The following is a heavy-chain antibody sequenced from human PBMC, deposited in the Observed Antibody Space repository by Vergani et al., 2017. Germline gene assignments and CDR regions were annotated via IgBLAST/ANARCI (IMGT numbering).Heavy chain of an antibody. CDR2: IPHSGDT. CDR1: DSSIMTNPY. J-gene: IGHJ6*02. D-gene: IGHD3-10*01. V-gene: IGHV4-38-2*01. CDR3: ARHRGSGGFFPSSYFYGMDV. Sequence: QVQLQESGPGLVKPSETLTLTCDVSDSSIMTNPYWGWFRPSPGKGLEWIGCIPHSGDTHYNSSLKSRVSISIVSSSKFSLSLTSVTAADTAIYYCARHRGSGGFFPSSYFYGMDVWGHGTTVTVSS.